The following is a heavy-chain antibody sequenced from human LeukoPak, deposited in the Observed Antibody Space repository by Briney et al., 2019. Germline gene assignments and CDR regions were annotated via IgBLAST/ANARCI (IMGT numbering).Heavy chain of an antibody. J-gene: IGHJ4*02. CDR2: INPNSGET. Sequence: ASVKVSCKPSGITFTGAYMHWVRQAPGQGLEWMGWINPNSGETKFAQKFQGRVTMTRDTSISTVYMDLGGLTPDDTAVYYCARVLFNSGYEYWGQGSLVTVSS. CDR1: GITFTGAY. D-gene: IGHD3-9*01. CDR3: ARVLFNSGYEY. V-gene: IGHV1-2*02.